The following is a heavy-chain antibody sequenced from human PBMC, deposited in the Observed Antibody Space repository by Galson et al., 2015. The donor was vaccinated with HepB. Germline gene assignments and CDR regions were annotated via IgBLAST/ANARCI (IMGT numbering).Heavy chain of an antibody. CDR2: ISYDGSNK. D-gene: IGHD5-12*01. V-gene: IGHV3-30-3*01. CDR3: ARDSGYSGYGPFDY. Sequence: SLRLSCAASGFTFSSYAMSWVRQAPGKGLEWVAVISYDGSNKHYADSVKGRFTISRDNSKNTLCLQMNSLRAEDTAVYYCARDSGYSGYGPFDYWGQGTLVTVSS. CDR1: GFTFSSYA. J-gene: IGHJ4*02.